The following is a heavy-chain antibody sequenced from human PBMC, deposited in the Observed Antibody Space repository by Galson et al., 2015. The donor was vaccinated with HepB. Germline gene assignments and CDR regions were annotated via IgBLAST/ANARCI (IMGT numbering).Heavy chain of an antibody. Sequence: ETLSLTCAVYGGSFSGYYWSWIRQPPGKGLEWIGEINHSGSTNYNPSLKSRVTISVDTSKNQFSLKLSSVTAADTAVYYCARDTRTTVRETPGPANDYWGQGTLVTVSS. CDR1: GGSFSGYY. CDR2: INHSGST. D-gene: IGHD4-11*01. CDR3: ARDTRTTVRETPGPANDY. J-gene: IGHJ4*02. V-gene: IGHV4-34*01.